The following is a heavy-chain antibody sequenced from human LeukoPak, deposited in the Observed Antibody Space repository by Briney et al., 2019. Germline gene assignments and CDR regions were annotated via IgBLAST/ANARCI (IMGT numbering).Heavy chain of an antibody. CDR3: ARDQIVGATGFGY. D-gene: IGHD1-26*01. Sequence: PGGSLRLSCAASGFTFSSYWMHWVRQAPGKGLVWVSLINSDGSSTYYADSVKGRFTISGDNARNTLYLQMNSLRAEDTAVYYCARDQIVGATGFGYWGQGTLVTVSS. CDR1: GFTFSSYW. V-gene: IGHV3-74*01. J-gene: IGHJ4*02. CDR2: INSDGSST.